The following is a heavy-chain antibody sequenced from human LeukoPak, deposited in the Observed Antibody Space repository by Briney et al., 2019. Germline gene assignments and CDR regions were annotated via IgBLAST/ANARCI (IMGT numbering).Heavy chain of an antibody. CDR1: GYTFTGYY. J-gene: IGHJ5*02. Sequence: ASVKVSCKASGYTFTGYYMHWVRQAPGQGLEWMGRINPNSGGTNYAQKFQGRVTMTRDTSISTAYMELSRLRSYDTAVYYCARVRTPNARNCSSTSCYRGNWFDPWGQGTLVTVSS. V-gene: IGHV1-2*06. CDR3: ARVRTPNARNCSSTSCYRGNWFDP. D-gene: IGHD2-2*02. CDR2: INPNSGGT.